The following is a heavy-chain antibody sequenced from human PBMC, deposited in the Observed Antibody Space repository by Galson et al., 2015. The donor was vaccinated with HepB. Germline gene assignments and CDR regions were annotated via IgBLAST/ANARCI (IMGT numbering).Heavy chain of an antibody. D-gene: IGHD3-10*01. CDR1: GGSISSSRYY. CDR3: ARRAAYYYGSGSWYYFDY. Sequence: ETLSLTCTVSGGSISSSRYYWGWIRQPPGKGLAWIGSIYYSGSTYYNPSLKSRVTISVDTSKNQFSLRLSSVTAADTAVYYCARRAAYYYGSGSWYYFDYWGQGTLVTVSS. CDR2: IYYSGST. V-gene: IGHV4-39*01. J-gene: IGHJ4*02.